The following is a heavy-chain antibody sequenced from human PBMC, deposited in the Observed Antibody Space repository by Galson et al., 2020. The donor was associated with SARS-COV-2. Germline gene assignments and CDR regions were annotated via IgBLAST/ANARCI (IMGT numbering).Heavy chain of an antibody. CDR3: ARLSLWETYYYDSSGYYYEDY. CDR2: INWNGGST. J-gene: IGHJ4*02. Sequence: GGSLRLSCAASGFTFDDYGMSWVRQAPGKGLEWVSGINWNGGSTGYADSVKGRFTISRDNAKNSLYLQMNSLRAEDTALYHCARLSLWETYYYDSSGYYYEDYWGQGTLVTVSS. CDR1: GFTFDDYG. D-gene: IGHD3-22*01. V-gene: IGHV3-20*01.